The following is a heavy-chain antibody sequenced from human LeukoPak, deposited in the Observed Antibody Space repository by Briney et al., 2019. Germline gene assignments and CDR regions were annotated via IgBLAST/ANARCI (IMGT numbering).Heavy chain of an antibody. Sequence: SETLSLTCAVSGGSISSGGYSWSWIRQPPGKGLEWIGYIYHSGSTYYNPSLKSRVTISVDRSKNQFSLKLSSVTAADTAVYYCARDGIYGDYGGVAFDIWGQGTMVTVSS. CDR3: ARDGIYGDYGGVAFDI. V-gene: IGHV4-30-2*01. CDR2: IYHSGST. CDR1: GGSISSGGYS. J-gene: IGHJ3*02. D-gene: IGHD4-17*01.